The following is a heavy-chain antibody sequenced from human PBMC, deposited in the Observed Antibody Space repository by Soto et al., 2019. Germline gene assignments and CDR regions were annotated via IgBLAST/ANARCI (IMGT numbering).Heavy chain of an antibody. CDR2: ITAGSGTI. CDR3: ARDNGMAGSFDP. CDR1: GLTFSAYS. J-gene: IGHJ5*02. Sequence: EMQLVESGGGLVQPGESLRLSCAASGLTFSAYSMNWVRQAPGKGLEWISYITAGSGTIFYADSVKGRFTISRDNAKNSLYLQMNSLRDEDTAVYYCARDNGMAGSFDPWGQGTLVTVSS. D-gene: IGHD2-8*01. V-gene: IGHV3-48*02.